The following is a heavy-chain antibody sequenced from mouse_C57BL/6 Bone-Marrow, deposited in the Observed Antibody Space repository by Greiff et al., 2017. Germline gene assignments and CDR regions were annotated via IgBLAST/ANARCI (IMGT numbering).Heavy chain of an antibody. CDR3: ARDHRYDGYPYYYAMDY. J-gene: IGHJ4*01. Sequence: VQLKESGGGLVKPGGSLKLSCAASGFTFSSYAMSWVRQTPEKRLEWVATISDGGSYTYYPDNVKGRFTISRDNAKNNLYLQMSHLKSEDTAMYYCARDHRYDGYPYYYAMDYWGQGTSVTVSS. V-gene: IGHV5-4*01. D-gene: IGHD2-3*01. CDR2: ISDGGSYT. CDR1: GFTFSSYA.